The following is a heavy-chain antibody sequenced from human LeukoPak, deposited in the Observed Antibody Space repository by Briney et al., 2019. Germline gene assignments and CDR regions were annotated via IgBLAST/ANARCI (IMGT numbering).Heavy chain of an antibody. Sequence: GGSLGLSCTASGFTFSSYSMNWVRQAPGKGLEWVSSITSSSSYIYYADSLKGRFTISRDNAKNSLYLQMNSQTAEDTAVYYCARDQEDYFDYWGQGTLVTVSS. D-gene: IGHD2-15*01. V-gene: IGHV3-21*01. CDR3: ARDQEDYFDY. CDR1: GFTFSSYS. J-gene: IGHJ4*02. CDR2: ITSSSSYI.